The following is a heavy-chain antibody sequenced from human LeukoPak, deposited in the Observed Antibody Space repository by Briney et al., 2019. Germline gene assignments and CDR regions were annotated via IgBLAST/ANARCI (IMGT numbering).Heavy chain of an antibody. J-gene: IGHJ4*02. CDR2: MGCRCRTI. CDR3: ARVRGRSTWYGGGLDC. Sequence: QPGGSLRLSCAASGFTFSSYEMNWVRQAPGKGLEWVSYMGCRCRTIYYADSVKGRFTISRDNAKNSLDLQMNSLRVEDTAIYYCARVRGRSTWYGGGLDCWGQGTLVTASS. V-gene: IGHV3-48*03. CDR1: GFTFSSYE. D-gene: IGHD2-15*01.